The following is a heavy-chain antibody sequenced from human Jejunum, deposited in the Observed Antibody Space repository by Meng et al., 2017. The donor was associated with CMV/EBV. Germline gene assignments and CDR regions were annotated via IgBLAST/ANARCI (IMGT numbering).Heavy chain of an antibody. J-gene: IGHJ5*02. D-gene: IGHD2/OR15-2a*01. CDR2: IFSSGGT. Sequence: YCAWIRQPPGQGLEWIGNIFSSGGTSYNSSLQSRVTLSIDPSKNQFSLELRSVTAADTAVYYCARDRTTMINDAGLGYFRLDPWGQGVLVTVSS. CDR1: Y. V-gene: IGHV4-39*07. CDR3: ARDRTTMINDAGLGYFRLDP.